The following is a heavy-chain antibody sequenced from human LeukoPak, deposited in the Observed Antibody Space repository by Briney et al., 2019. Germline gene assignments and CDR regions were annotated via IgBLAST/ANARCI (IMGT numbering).Heavy chain of an antibody. CDR2: ISSNGGST. V-gene: IGHV3-64*01. CDR3: ARDRRVWGYYYYGMDV. J-gene: IGHJ6*02. CDR1: GLTFSSYA. Sequence: GGSLRLSCAAYGLTFSSYAMHWVRQAPGKGLEYVSAISSNGGSTYYANSVKGRFTISRDNSKNTLYLQMGSLRAEDMAVYYCARDRRVWGYYYYGMDVWGQGTTVTVSS. D-gene: IGHD3-16*01.